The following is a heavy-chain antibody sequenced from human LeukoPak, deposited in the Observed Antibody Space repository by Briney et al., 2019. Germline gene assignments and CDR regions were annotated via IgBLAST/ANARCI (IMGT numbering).Heavy chain of an antibody. V-gene: IGHV3-7*01. CDR1: GFTFRNYW. Sequence: PGGSLGLSCAASGFTFRNYWMGWVRQAPGKGLEWVANTKPDGSAEYYADSVRGRFTTSRDNANNFLYLQMNRLRAEDTAVYYCARGGGLNTNFDYWGQGTLVTVSS. CDR3: ARGGGLNTNFDY. J-gene: IGHJ4*02. CDR2: TKPDGSAE. D-gene: IGHD2-15*01.